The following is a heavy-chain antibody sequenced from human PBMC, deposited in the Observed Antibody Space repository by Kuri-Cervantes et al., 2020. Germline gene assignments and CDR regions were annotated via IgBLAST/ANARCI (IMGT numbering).Heavy chain of an antibody. Sequence: GGSLRLSCAASGFTFSGYAMSWVRQAPGKGLEWVAVISYDGSNKYYADSVKGRFTISRDNSKNTLYLQMNSLRAEDTAVYYCARDRYDILTGYYLWGGYGMDVWGQGTTVTVSS. J-gene: IGHJ6*02. CDR1: GFTFSGYA. CDR3: ARDRYDILTGYYLWGGYGMDV. D-gene: IGHD3-9*01. CDR2: ISYDGSNK. V-gene: IGHV3-30-3*01.